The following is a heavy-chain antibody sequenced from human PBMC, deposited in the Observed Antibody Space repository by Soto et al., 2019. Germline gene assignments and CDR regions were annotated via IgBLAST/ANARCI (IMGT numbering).Heavy chain of an antibody. CDR2: IYYSGST. J-gene: IGHJ5*02. Sequence: SETLSLTCTVSGGSIRSGGYYWSWIRQPPGKGLEWIGYIYYSGSTYYNPSLKSRVNISVDTSKNQFSLKLSSVTAADTAVYYCARHGYYDDRWFDRWGQGTLVTVS. D-gene: IGHD3-22*01. V-gene: IGHV4-31*03. CDR1: GGSIRSGGYY. CDR3: ARHGYYDDRWFDR.